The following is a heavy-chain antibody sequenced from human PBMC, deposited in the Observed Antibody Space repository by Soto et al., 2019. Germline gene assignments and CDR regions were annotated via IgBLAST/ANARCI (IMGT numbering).Heavy chain of an antibody. D-gene: IGHD3-22*01. CDR3: ARDYYYDSSGSFDY. CDR1: GYTFTGYY. J-gene: IGHJ4*02. CDR2: INPNSGGT. Sequence: ASVQVTCKASGYTFTGYYMHWVRQAPGQGLEWMGWINPNSGGTNYAQKFQGRVTMTRDTSISTAYMELSRLRSDDTAVYYCARDYYYDSSGSFDYWGQGTLVTSPQ. V-gene: IGHV1-2*02.